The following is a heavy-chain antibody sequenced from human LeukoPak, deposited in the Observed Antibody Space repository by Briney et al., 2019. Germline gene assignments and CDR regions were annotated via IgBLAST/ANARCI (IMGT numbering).Heavy chain of an antibody. V-gene: IGHV4-34*01. Sequence: SETLSLTCAVYGGSFSGYYWSWIRQPPGKGLEWIGEINHSGSTNYNPSLKSRVTISVDTSKNQFSLKLSSVTAADTAVYYCAGGITGTTQVYYYYMDVWGKGTTVTVSS. CDR1: GGSFSGYY. D-gene: IGHD1-7*01. CDR2: INHSGST. J-gene: IGHJ6*03. CDR3: AGGITGTTQVYYYYMDV.